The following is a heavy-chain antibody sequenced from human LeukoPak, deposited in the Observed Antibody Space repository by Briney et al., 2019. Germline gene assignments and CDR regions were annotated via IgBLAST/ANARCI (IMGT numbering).Heavy chain of an antibody. Sequence: RPSETLSLTCTVSGGSISSYYWSWIRQPPGKGLEWIGYIYYSGSTNYNPSLKSRVTISVDTPKNQFSLKLSSVTAADTAVYYCARDVRHYYYMDVWGKGTTVTVSS. J-gene: IGHJ6*03. CDR1: GGSISSYY. V-gene: IGHV4-59*01. CDR3: ARDVRHYYYMDV. CDR2: IYYSGST.